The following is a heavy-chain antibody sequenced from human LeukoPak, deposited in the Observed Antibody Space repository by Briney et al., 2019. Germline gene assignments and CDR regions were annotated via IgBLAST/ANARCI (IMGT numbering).Heavy chain of an antibody. J-gene: IGHJ3*02. CDR1: GGSFSGYY. Sequence: PSETLSLTCAVYGGSFSGYYWSWIRQPPGKGLEWIGEINHSGSTNYNPSLKSRVTISVDTSKNQFSLKLSSVTAADTAVYYCARKFTRGYYDFWSGYSEGSDAFDIWGQGTMVTVSS. V-gene: IGHV4-34*01. CDR3: ARKFTRGYYDFWSGYSEGSDAFDI. CDR2: INHSGST. D-gene: IGHD3-3*01.